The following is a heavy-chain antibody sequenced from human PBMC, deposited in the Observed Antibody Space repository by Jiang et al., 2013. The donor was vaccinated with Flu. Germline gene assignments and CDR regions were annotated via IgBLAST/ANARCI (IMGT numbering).Heavy chain of an antibody. Sequence: GSGLVKPSETLSLTCIVSTGSMSGYYWSWIRQPPGKGLEWIGYKYYTGASNYNYNPSLKSRVTISVDTSKNQISLHLTSVTAADTAVYYCTRLSCSYGSCYEAYWGPGLLV. V-gene: IGHV4-59*08. CDR3: TRLSCSYGSCYEAY. CDR2: KYYTGASNY. CDR1: TGSMSGYY. J-gene: IGHJ4*02. D-gene: IGHD2-15*01.